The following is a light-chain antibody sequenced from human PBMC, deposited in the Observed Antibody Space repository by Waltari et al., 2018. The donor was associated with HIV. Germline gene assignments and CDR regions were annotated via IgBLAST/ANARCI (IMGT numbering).Light chain of an antibody. CDR1: YSNIGSNP. V-gene: IGLV1-44*01. Sequence: QSLLPQPPPASGTPGQRVTISCSGSYSNIGSNPVNWPQQLPGSAPRALIYNNDQRPSGVPDRFSGSKSGTSASLAISGLQSEDRGDYYCASWDDKLDGWVFGGGTRLTVL. CDR3: ASWDDKLDGWV. CDR2: NND. J-gene: IGLJ3*02.